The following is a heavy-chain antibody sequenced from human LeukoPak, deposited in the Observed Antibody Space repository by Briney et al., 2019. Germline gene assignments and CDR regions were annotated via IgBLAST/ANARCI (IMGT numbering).Heavy chain of an antibody. V-gene: IGHV4-4*07. CDR1: GGSLSSYY. D-gene: IGHD3-10*01. CDR3: ARDYYGSGSHPNWFDP. CDR2: IYTSGST. Sequence: SETLSLTCTVSGGSLSSYYWSWIRQPAGKGLEWIGRIYTSGSTNYNPSLKSRVTTSLDTSKNQFSLKLSSVTAADTAVYYCARDYYGSGSHPNWFDPWGQGTLVTVSS. J-gene: IGHJ5*02.